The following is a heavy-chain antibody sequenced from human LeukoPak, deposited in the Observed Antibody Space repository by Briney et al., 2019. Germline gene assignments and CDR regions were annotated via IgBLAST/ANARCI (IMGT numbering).Heavy chain of an antibody. V-gene: IGHV1-2*02. J-gene: IGHJ5*02. Sequence: ASVKVSCKASGYTFTGYYMHWVRQAPGQWLEWMGWINPNSGGTNYAQKFQGRVTMTRDTSISTAYMELSRLRSDDTAVYYCARGDFWSGYWGPWGQGTLVTVSS. CDR3: ARGDFWSGYWGP. D-gene: IGHD3-3*01. CDR2: INPNSGGT. CDR1: GYTFTGYY.